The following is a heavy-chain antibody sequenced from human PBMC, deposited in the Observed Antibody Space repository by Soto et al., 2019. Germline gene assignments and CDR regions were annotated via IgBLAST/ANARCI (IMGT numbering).Heavy chain of an antibody. Sequence: QVRLQEWGPGLVKPSQTLSLKCSVSGGSITTGGRYWSWIRQLPGKGLEWIGDIYYSGNTYYNASLKSRVTISVDADKNQFSLKLSSVSAGDTAEYYCAKKLVFTGGDGFDIWGQGRLVTVSS. CDR1: GGSITTGGRY. CDR3: AKKLVFTGGDGFDI. CDR2: IYYSGNT. J-gene: IGHJ3*02. D-gene: IGHD6-6*01. V-gene: IGHV4-31*02.